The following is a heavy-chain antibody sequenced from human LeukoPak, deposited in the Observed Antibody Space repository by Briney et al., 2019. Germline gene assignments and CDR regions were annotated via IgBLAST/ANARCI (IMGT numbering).Heavy chain of an antibody. CDR1: GFSFSTYA. CDR3: AKGVRRGGSSGWIDAFDV. CDR2: VSGSGDSS. Sequence: GGSLGLSCAASGFSFSTYAMSWVRQGPGKGLEWVSSVSGSGDSSYYAESVKGRFTISRDNSRDTLYPQMNSLRDDDTAVYFCAKGVRRGGSSGWIDAFDVWGRGTMVTVSS. J-gene: IGHJ3*01. D-gene: IGHD3-22*01. V-gene: IGHV3-23*01.